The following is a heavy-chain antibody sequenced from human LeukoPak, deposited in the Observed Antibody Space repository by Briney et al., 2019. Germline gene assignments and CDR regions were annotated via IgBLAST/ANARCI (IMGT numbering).Heavy chain of an antibody. V-gene: IGHV3-11*03. Sequence: GGSLRLSCAASGFTFSDYYMSWIRQAPGKGLEWVSYISSSSYTNYADSVKGRFTISRDNAKNSLYLQMNSLRAEDTAVYYCARLGYCSGGSCYSGWFGPWGQGTLVTVSS. CDR2: ISSSSYT. J-gene: IGHJ5*02. D-gene: IGHD2-15*01. CDR3: ARLGYCSGGSCYSGWFGP. CDR1: GFTFSDYY.